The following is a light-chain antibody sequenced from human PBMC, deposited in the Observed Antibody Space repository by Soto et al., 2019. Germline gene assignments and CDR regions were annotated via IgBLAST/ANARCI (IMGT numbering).Light chain of an antibody. Sequence: QSALTQPASVSGSPGQSITISCTGTSSDVGAYNYDSWYQQYPGEAPKVIIYDVSHRPAEVSNRFSGSKSGNTASLTISGLQTQDEADYYCSSYTSATTYVFGTGTKLTVL. CDR1: SSDVGAYNY. CDR2: DVS. CDR3: SSYTSATTYV. J-gene: IGLJ1*01. V-gene: IGLV2-14*01.